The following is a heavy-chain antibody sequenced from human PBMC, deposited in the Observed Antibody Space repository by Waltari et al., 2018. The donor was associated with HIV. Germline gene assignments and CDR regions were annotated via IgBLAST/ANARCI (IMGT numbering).Heavy chain of an antibody. D-gene: IGHD3-22*01. J-gene: IGHJ5*02. V-gene: IGHV4-39*02. Sequence: QLQLQESGPGLVKPSETLSLTCTVSGGSPSRRSSYWGWIGQPPGTGLEWSGSIYYSGTTYYNPSLKGRVNISVDTPKNQFSLKLSSVTAADTAVYYCAREPPHYYDTSRGIFDPWGQGALVTVSS. CDR1: GGSPSRRSSY. CDR2: IYYSGTT. CDR3: AREPPHYYDTSRGIFDP.